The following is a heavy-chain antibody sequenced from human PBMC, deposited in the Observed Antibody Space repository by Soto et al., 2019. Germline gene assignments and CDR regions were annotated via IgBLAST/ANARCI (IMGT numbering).Heavy chain of an antibody. Sequence: EVQLVESGGGLVKPGGSLRLSCAASGFTFSSYSMNWVRQAPGKGLEWVSSISSSSSYIYYADSVKGRFTISRDNAKNSLYLQMNSLRAEDTAVYYCARAGGVYDSWGWSRDDYWGQGTLVTVSS. CDR1: GFTFSSYS. D-gene: IGHD3-3*01. V-gene: IGHV3-21*01. CDR2: ISSSSSYI. CDR3: ARAGGVYDSWGWSRDDY. J-gene: IGHJ4*02.